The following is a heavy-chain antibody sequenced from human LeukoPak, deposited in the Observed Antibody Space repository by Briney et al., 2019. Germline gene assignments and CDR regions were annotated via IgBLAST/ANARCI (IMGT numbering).Heavy chain of an antibody. CDR1: GYTFTDYY. Sequence: ASVKISCKVSGYTFTDYYMHWVQQAPGKGLEWMGLVDPEDGETIYAEKVQGRVPITADTSTDTAYMELSSLRSEGTAVYYCATHAKYYYDSSGYYWGQGTLVTASS. D-gene: IGHD3-22*01. CDR2: VDPEDGET. CDR3: ATHAKYYYDSSGYY. V-gene: IGHV1-69-2*01. J-gene: IGHJ4*02.